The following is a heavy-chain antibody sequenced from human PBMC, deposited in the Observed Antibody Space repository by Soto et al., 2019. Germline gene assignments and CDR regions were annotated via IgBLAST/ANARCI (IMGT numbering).Heavy chain of an antibody. Sequence: PGESLKISCKGSGYSFTSYWIGWVRQMPGKGLEWMGIIYPGDSDTRYSPSFQGQVTISADKSISTAYLQWSSLKASDTAMYYCARYTGGVVTATGAFDICGQRTMVTVSS. CDR2: IYPGDSDT. J-gene: IGHJ3*02. D-gene: IGHD2-21*02. CDR3: ARYTGGVVTATGAFDI. CDR1: GYSFTSYW. V-gene: IGHV5-51*01.